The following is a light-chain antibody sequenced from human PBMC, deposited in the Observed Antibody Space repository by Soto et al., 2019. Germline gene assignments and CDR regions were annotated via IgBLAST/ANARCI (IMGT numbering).Light chain of an antibody. CDR2: GAS. V-gene: IGKV3-15*01. CDR1: QSVSRK. Sequence: IVMKKSPATLSVSQGERATLSCRASQSVSRKLAWYQQTRGQAPRLLIYGASTRATGVPARFSGSGSGTEFTLTIFNLQAEDFALYHCQQYDKLPRTFGQGTKVDIK. CDR3: QQYDKLPRT. J-gene: IGKJ1*01.